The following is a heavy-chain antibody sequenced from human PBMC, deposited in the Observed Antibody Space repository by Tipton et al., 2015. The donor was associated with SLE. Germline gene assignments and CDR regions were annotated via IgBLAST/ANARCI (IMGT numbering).Heavy chain of an antibody. V-gene: IGHV4-34*01. D-gene: IGHD1-1*01. Sequence: TLSLTCAVYGGSFSGYFWSWIRQLPDKGLEWIAEINHSGTTNCNPSLKSRVTISVDTSKNQFSLKLSSVTAADTAVYYCARVDWRAYYYYYMDVWGKGTTVTVSS. CDR1: GGSFSGYF. CDR3: ARVDWRAYYYYYMDV. CDR2: INHSGTT. J-gene: IGHJ6*03.